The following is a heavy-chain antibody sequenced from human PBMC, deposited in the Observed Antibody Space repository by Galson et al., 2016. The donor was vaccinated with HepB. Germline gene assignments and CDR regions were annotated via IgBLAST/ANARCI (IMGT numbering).Heavy chain of an antibody. CDR2: INSDGSST. V-gene: IGHV3-74*03. D-gene: IGHD2-2*01. Sequence: SLRLSCAASGFTFTNYGMHWVRQAPGKGLEWVSRINSDGSSTKYADSVKGRFTISRDNAKNTVSLQMSSLRGEDTAVYYCVKQGPATLHSHFDFWGQGTLVTVSS. CDR1: GFTFTNYG. CDR3: VKQGPATLHSHFDF. J-gene: IGHJ4*02.